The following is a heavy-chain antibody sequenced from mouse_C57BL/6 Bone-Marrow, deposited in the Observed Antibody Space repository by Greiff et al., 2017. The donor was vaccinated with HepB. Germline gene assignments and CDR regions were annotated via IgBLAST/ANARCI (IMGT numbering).Heavy chain of an antibody. CDR2: IDPETGGT. CDR1: GYTFTDYE. CDR3: TRKGEGFAY. Sequence: QVQLQQSGAELVRPGASVTLSCKASGYTFTDYEMHWVKQTPVHGLEWIGAIDPETGGTAYNQKFKGKAILTADKSSSTAYMALRSLTSEDSAVYYCTRKGEGFAYWGQGTPVTVSA. J-gene: IGHJ3*01. V-gene: IGHV1-15*01.